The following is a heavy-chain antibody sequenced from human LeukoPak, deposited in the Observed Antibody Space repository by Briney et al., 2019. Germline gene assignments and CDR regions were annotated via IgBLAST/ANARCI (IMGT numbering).Heavy chain of an antibody. CDR3: ARDYGSGSRPFDY. V-gene: IGHV3-7*04. CDR2: IKQDGSEK. CDR1: GFTFSSYW. J-gene: IGHJ4*02. D-gene: IGHD3-10*01. Sequence: QAGGSLRLSCAASGFTFSSYWMYWGLQAPRKGLECVANIKQDGSEKYYVDSVKGRFTISRDNAKNSLYLQMNSLRAEDTAVYYCARDYGSGSRPFDYWGQGTLVTVSS.